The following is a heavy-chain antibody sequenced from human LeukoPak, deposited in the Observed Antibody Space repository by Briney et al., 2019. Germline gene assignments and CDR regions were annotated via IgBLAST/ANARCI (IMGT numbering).Heavy chain of an antibody. CDR2: ISSSSSYI. V-gene: IGHV3-21*01. Sequence: PGGSLRLSCAASGFTFSSYSMNWVRQAPGKGLEWVSSISSSSSYIYYADSVKGRFTISRDNAKNSLYLQMNSLRAEDTAVYYCARVHTQLVRESPFDYWGQGTLVTVSS. CDR1: GFTFSSYS. J-gene: IGHJ4*02. CDR3: ARVHTQLVRESPFDY. D-gene: IGHD6-13*01.